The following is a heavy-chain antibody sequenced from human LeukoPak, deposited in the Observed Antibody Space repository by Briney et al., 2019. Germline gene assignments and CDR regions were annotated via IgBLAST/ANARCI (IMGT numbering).Heavy chain of an antibody. J-gene: IGHJ4*02. V-gene: IGHV1-2*02. D-gene: IGHD3-10*01. Sequence: ASVKVSCKASGYTFTAYYLHWVRQAPGQGLECMGWINPNNGGTNYAENFRGRVTMTRDTSITTAYMELSSLRSDDTAIYYCARSPLYYGSASYSDYWGQGGMVTVSS. CDR2: INPNNGGT. CDR3: ARSPLYYGSASYSDY. CDR1: GYTFTAYY.